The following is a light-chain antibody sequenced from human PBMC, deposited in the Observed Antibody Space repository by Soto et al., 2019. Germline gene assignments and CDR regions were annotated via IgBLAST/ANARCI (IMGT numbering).Light chain of an antibody. CDR2: DAS. V-gene: IGKV3-15*01. CDR3: QQYNSWPPKT. J-gene: IGKJ1*01. CDR1: QSISGT. Sequence: EIVMTQSPATLSVSPGQRATLSCRASQSISGTLAWYQQRPGQAPRLLIYDASTRATGIPARFRGSGSGTEFTLTISSLQSEDSATYYCQQYNSWPPKTFGQGTKVHIK.